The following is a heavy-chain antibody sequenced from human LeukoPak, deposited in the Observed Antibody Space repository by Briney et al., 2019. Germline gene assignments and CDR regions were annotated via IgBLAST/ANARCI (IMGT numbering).Heavy chain of an antibody. CDR3: ARGETGWSDY. V-gene: IGHV4-31*03. Sequence: SETLSLTCTVSGGSIGSGGYYWSWIRQHPGKGLEWIGYIYYSGSTYYNPSLKSRVTISVDTSKNQFSLKLSSVTAADTAVYYCARGETGWSDYWGQGTLVTVSS. CDR2: IYYSGST. J-gene: IGHJ4*02. CDR1: GGSIGSGGYY. D-gene: IGHD6-19*01.